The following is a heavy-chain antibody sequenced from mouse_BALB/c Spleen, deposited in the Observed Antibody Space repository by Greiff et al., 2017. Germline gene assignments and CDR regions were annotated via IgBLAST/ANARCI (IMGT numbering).Heavy chain of an antibody. J-gene: IGHJ4*01. Sequence: SGAELVRPGASVTLSCKASGYTFTDYEMHWVRQTPVHGLEWIGAIDPETGGTAYNQKFKGKTTLTADKSSSTAYMELRSLTSEDSAVYYWTRRLRAMDYWGQGTSVTVSA. CDR2: IDPETGGT. CDR3: TRRLRAMDY. D-gene: IGHD1-3*01. CDR1: GYTFTDYE. V-gene: IGHV1-15*01.